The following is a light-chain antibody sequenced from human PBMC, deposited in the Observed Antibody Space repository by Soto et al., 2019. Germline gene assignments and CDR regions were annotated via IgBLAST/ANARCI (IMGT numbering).Light chain of an antibody. Sequence: EIVLTQSPGTLSLSPGERATLSCRASQTVSNSQLAWYQQKPGQAPRLLIYRASTRATGVPARFSGSGSGTEFTLTISSLQSEDFAIYYCQQYQNLWTFGQETKFDIK. CDR3: QQYQNLWT. CDR2: RAS. J-gene: IGKJ1*01. V-gene: IGKV3D-7*01. CDR1: QTVSNSQ.